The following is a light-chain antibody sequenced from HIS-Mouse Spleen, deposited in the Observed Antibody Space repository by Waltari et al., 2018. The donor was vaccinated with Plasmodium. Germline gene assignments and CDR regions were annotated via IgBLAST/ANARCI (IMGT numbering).Light chain of an antibody. J-gene: IGLJ3*02. CDR3: CSYAGSSTFV. Sequence: QSALTQPASVSGSPGQSITISCTGTSRDGGGYNLVPWYQQHPGKAPKLMIYEGSKRPSGVSNRFSGSKSGNTASLTISGLQAEDEADYYCCSYAGSSTFVFGGGTKLTVL. V-gene: IGLV2-23*03. CDR2: EGS. CDR1: SRDGGGYNL.